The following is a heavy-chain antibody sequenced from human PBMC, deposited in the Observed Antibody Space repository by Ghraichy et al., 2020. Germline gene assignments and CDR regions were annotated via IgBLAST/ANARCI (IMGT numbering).Heavy chain of an antibody. CDR2: ISSSSSYI. D-gene: IGHD3-16*01. CDR1: GFTFSSYS. J-gene: IGHJ3*02. V-gene: IGHV3-21*01. Sequence: GSLRLSCAASGFTFSSYSMNWVRQAPGKGLEWVSSISSSSSYIYYADSVKGRFTISRDNAKNSLYLQMNSLRAEDTAVYYCAGPVGDTLDAFDIWGQGTMVTVSS. CDR3: AGPVGDTLDAFDI.